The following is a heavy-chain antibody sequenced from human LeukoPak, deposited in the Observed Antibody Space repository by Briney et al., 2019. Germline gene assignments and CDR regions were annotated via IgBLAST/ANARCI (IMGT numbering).Heavy chain of an antibody. J-gene: IGHJ4*02. V-gene: IGHV1-2*02. CDR3: ARIGGSGYTYGTFDY. Sequence: ASVTVSCKASGYTFTGYYMHWVRQAPGQGLEWMGWINCNSGGTNYAQKFQGRVTMTRDTSINTAYMEVSRLRSDDTAVYYCARIGGSGYTYGTFDYWGQGTLVTVSS. D-gene: IGHD5-18*01. CDR2: INCNSGGT. CDR1: GYTFTGYY.